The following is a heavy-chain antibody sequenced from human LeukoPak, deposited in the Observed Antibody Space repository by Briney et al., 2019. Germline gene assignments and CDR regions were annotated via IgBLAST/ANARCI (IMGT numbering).Heavy chain of an antibody. Sequence: ASVKVSCKASGYTFTSYGISWVRQAPGQGLEWMGWISAYNGNTNYAQKLQGRVTMTTDTSTSTAYMELRSLRSDDTAVYYCAIPGRVYRGAWYPEYCFDYWGQGTLVTVSS. CDR1: GYTFTSYG. CDR3: AIPGRVYRGAWYPEYCFDY. J-gene: IGHJ4*02. CDR2: ISAYNGNT. D-gene: IGHD6-19*01. V-gene: IGHV1-18*01.